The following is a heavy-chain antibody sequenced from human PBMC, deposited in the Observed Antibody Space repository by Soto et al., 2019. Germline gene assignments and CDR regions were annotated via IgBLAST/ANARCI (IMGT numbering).Heavy chain of an antibody. CDR1: GFSLTTDRVG. CDR3: AHAYGGRSLY. J-gene: IGHJ4*02. D-gene: IGHD1-26*01. CDR2: IYWDDTK. Sequence: QITLKESGTTLVKPTQTLTLTCTFSGFSLTTDRVGVGWIRQPPGEALEWLAVIYWDDTKTYRPSLESRLTITKYTSKNQVALTMTNMDSVDTVTYYCAHAYGGRSLYWCQGTLVTVSS. V-gene: IGHV2-5*02.